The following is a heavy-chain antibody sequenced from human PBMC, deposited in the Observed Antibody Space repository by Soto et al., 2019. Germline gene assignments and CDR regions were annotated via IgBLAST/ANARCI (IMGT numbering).Heavy chain of an antibody. V-gene: IGHV1-69*01. J-gene: IGHJ6*02. CDR1: GGTFSSYA. D-gene: IGHD6-13*01. CDR3: ARASGIAAAGDYDYGMDV. Sequence: QVQLVQSGAEVKKPGSSVKVSCKASGGTFSSYAISWVRQAPGQGLEWMGGIIPIFGTANYTQKFQGRVTSTADESTSTAYMELSSLRSEDTAVYYCARASGIAAAGDYDYGMDVWGQGTTVTVSS. CDR2: IIPIFGTA.